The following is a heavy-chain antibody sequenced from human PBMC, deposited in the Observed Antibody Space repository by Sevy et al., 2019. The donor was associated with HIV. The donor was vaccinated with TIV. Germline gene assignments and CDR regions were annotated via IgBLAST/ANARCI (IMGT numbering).Heavy chain of an antibody. CDR2: ISSSAYRT. CDR3: AKESPGYNYDSSGSLDY. Sequence: GGSLRLSCAASGFTFNTYAMSWVRQAPGKGLEWVSGISSSAYRTYYADSVKGHFTISRDNSKNTLSLQMNSLRAEETAVYYCAKESPGYNYDSSGSLDYWGQGTLVTVSS. D-gene: IGHD3-22*01. J-gene: IGHJ4*02. V-gene: IGHV3-23*01. CDR1: GFTFNTYA.